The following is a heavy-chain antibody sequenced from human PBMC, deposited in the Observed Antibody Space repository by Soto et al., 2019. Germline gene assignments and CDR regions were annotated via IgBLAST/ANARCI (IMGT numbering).Heavy chain of an antibody. CDR3: ARTGYCTSINCYEYYFDY. CDR1: GGSITTYY. J-gene: IGHJ4*02. CDR2: IYYSGGT. D-gene: IGHD2-2*01. V-gene: IGHV4-59*08. Sequence: SETLSLTCTVSGGSITTYYWSWIRQPPGKGLEWIGCIYYSGGTNYNPSLKSRVTISLDTSKNQFSLKLSSVTAADTAVYYCARTGYCTSINCYEYYFDYWGRGTQVTVS.